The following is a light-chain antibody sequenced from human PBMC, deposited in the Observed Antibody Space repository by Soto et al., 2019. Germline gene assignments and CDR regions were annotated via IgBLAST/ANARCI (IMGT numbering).Light chain of an antibody. J-gene: IGLJ1*01. V-gene: IGLV1-51*02. CDR3: GAWDSGLSRSV. Sequence: QSALTQPPSVSAAPGQKVTISCSGSNSNIGNTYVSWYQQLPGTAPKLLIYENNKRPSGIPDRFSGSKSGTSATLGITGLQTGDEADYYCGAWDSGLSRSVFGTGPQVTVL. CDR1: NSNIGNTY. CDR2: ENN.